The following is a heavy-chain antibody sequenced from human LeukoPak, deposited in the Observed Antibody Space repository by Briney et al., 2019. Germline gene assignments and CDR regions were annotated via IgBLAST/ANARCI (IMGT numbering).Heavy chain of an antibody. V-gene: IGHV3-66*01. CDR3: ARDLLSNHYYYGMDV. D-gene: IGHD4-11*01. CDR1: GFTVSSNY. J-gene: IGHJ6*02. CDR2: IYSGGST. Sequence: GGSLRLSCAASGFTVSSNYMSWVRQVPGKGLEWVSVIYSGGSTYYADSVKGRFTISRDNSKNTQYLQMNSLRAEDTAVYYCARDLLSNHYYYGMDVWGQGTTVTVSS.